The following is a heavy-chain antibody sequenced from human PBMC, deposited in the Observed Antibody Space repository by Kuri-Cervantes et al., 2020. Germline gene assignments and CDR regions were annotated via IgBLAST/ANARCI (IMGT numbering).Heavy chain of an antibody. V-gene: IGHV3-21*01. CDR3: ARVLAGAFDI. J-gene: IGHJ3*02. CDR2: ISSSSSYI. Sequence: GESLKISCAASGFTFSSYSMNWVRQAPGKGLEWVSSISSSSSYIYYADSVKGRFTIPRDNAKNSLYLQMNSLRAEDTAVYYCARVLAGAFDIWGQGTMVTVSS. D-gene: IGHD2-15*01. CDR1: GFTFSSYS.